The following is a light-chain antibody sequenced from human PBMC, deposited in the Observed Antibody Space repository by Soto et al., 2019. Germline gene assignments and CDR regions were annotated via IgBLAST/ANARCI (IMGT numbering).Light chain of an antibody. V-gene: IGLV2-14*01. CDR3: SSYTSSNTRVV. Sequence: QSVLTQPASVSGSPGQSITISCTGSSSDVGGYNYVSWYQQHPGKAPKVMIYDVSNRPSGVSNRFPGSKSGKTASLTISGLQAEDEADYYCSSYTSSNTRVVFGGGTKLTVL. CDR2: DVS. CDR1: SSDVGGYNY. J-gene: IGLJ2*01.